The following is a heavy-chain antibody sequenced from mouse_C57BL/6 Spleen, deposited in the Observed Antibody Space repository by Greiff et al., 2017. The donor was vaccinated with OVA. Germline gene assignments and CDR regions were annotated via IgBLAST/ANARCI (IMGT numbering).Heavy chain of an antibody. J-gene: IGHJ3*01. Sequence: QVQLQQSGPGLVQPSQSLSITCTVSGFSLTSYGVHWVRQSPGKGLEWLGVIWSGGSTDYHAAFISSLSISKDNSKSQVFFKMNSQKADDTAIYYCATYDGYSGGFAYWGQGTLVTVSA. CDR1: GFSLTSYG. CDR3: ATYDGYSGGFAY. D-gene: IGHD2-3*01. CDR2: IWSGGST. V-gene: IGHV2-2*01.